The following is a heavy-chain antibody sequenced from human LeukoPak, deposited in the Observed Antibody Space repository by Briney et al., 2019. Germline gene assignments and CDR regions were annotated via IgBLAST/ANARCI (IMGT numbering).Heavy chain of an antibody. Sequence: GGSLRLSCAASGFTVSSNYMSWVRQAPGKGLEWVSVIYSGGSTYYADSVKGRLTISRDNSKNTLYLQMNSLRAEDTAVYYCARDREEYSSSWYGGVDYFDYWGQGTLVTVSS. CDR1: GFTVSSNY. J-gene: IGHJ4*02. CDR3: ARDREEYSSSWYGGVDYFDY. D-gene: IGHD6-13*01. CDR2: IYSGGST. V-gene: IGHV3-66*01.